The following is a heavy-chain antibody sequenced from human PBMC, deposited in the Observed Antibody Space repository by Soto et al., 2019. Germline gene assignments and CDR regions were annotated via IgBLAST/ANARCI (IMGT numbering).Heavy chain of an antibody. Sequence: SESLSLTCAVSGGSISSPNWWIWVRQPPGKGLEWIGEIYHSGSTNYNPSLKSRVTISVDESKNQFSLSLSSVTAADTAMYFCARHPFYENRYYYTIGFDNWGRGTLVTVSS. V-gene: IGHV4-4*02. CDR1: GGSISSPNW. J-gene: IGHJ4*02. CDR3: ARHPFYENRYYYTIGFDN. D-gene: IGHD3-10*01. CDR2: IYHSGST.